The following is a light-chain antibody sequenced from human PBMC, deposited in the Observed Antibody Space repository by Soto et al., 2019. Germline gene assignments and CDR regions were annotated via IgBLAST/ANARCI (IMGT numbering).Light chain of an antibody. CDR1: SSNIGSNT. J-gene: IGLJ1*01. CDR2: SNN. Sequence: QSVLTQPPSASGTAGQRVTISSSGSSSNIGSNTVNWYQQFPGTAPKLLIYSNNQRPSGVPDRFSGSKSGTSASLAISGLQSEDEADYYCAACDDSLNGYVFGTGTKVTVL. V-gene: IGLV1-44*01. CDR3: AACDDSLNGYV.